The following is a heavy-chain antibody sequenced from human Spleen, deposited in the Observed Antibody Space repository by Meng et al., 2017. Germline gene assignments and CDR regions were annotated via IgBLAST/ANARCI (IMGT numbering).Heavy chain of an antibody. D-gene: IGHD3-10*01. V-gene: IGHV3-23*01. CDR3: AKYSYGLGDYLDY. CDR2: LSGGGFTT. Sequence: GESLNSCAASGLTFGSHWMTWVRQAPGKGLEWVSALSGGGFTTYYADSVKGRFAISRHNSKNTLYLQMNSLRAEDTALYYCAKYSYGLGDYLDYWGQGALVTVSS. J-gene: IGHJ4*02. CDR1: GLTFGSHW.